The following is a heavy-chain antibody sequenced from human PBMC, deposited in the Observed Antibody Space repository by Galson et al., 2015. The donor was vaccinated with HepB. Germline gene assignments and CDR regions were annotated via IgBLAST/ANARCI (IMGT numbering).Heavy chain of an antibody. CDR1: GFTFTSST. D-gene: IGHD6-25*01. CDR2: ISNSGGST. CDR3: AKVVRRASGSYFDS. Sequence: SLRLSCAASGFTFTSSTMSWVRQAPGKGLQWVSHISNSGGSTYYTDSVQGRFTISRDNSQDTVYLQMNSLRAEDTALYYCAKVVRRASGSYFDSWGQGTMVTVSS. V-gene: IGHV3-23*01. J-gene: IGHJ4*02.